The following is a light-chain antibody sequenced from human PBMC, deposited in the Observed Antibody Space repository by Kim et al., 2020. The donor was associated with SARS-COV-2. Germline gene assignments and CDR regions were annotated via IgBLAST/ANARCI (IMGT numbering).Light chain of an antibody. CDR3: QSYDSSLSGSVI. Sequence: VTISCTGSSSSIGAGYDVHWYQQLPGTAPKLLIYVNTNRPSGVPDRFSGSKSGTSASLAITGLQAEDEADYYCQSYDSSLSGSVIFGGGTQLTVL. CDR1: SSSIGAGYD. CDR2: VNT. J-gene: IGLJ2*01. V-gene: IGLV1-40*01.